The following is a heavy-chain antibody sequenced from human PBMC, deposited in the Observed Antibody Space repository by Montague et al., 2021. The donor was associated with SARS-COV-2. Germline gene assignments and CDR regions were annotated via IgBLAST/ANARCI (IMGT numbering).Heavy chain of an antibody. Sequence: ASPVASLSSYSLSWHWLRPCPSRVLDWLASTYYRSKWYNDSAPSVSGRATVKPDTSRNQFSLHLDSVTPEDTALYFCARKMDSSFDVWGKGTMVIVSS. J-gene: IGHJ3*01. V-gene: IGHV6-1*01. D-gene: IGHD2-2*03. CDR2: TYYRSKWYN. CDR3: ARKMDSSFDV. CDR1: VASLSSYSLS.